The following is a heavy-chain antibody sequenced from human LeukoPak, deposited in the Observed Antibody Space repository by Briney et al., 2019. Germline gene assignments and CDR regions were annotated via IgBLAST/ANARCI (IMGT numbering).Heavy chain of an antibody. V-gene: IGHV3-33*01. J-gene: IGHJ4*02. D-gene: IGHD6-13*01. CDR1: GFTFSSYG. CDR2: IWYDGSNK. CDR3: ARGASSPYYFDY. Sequence: PGGSLRLSCAASGFTFSSYGMHWVRQAPGKGLEWVAVIWYDGSNKYYADSVKGRFTISRDNSKNTLYLQMNSLRAEDTAVYYCARGASSPYYFDYWGQGTLVTVSS.